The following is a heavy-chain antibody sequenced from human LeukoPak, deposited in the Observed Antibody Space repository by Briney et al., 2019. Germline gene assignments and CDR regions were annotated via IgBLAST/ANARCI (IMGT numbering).Heavy chain of an antibody. Sequence: GGSLRLSCAASGFTFSSYAMSWVRQAPGKGLEWVSAISGSGGSTYYADSVKGRFTISRDNSKNTLYLQMNSLRAEDTAVYYCANGIGQWLVGGYWGQGTLVTVSS. CDR3: ANGIGQWLVGGY. D-gene: IGHD6-19*01. CDR2: ISGSGGST. CDR1: GFTFSSYA. J-gene: IGHJ4*02. V-gene: IGHV3-23*01.